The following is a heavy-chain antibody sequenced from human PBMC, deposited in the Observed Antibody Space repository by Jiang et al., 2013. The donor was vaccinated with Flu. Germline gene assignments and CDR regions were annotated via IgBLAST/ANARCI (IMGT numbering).Heavy chain of an antibody. Sequence: LEWVSAISSSGGNTYYADSVKGRFTISRDSSNNTLYVQMNSLRAEDTAVYYCAKGGCSSTSCYTADSGFDYWGQGTLVTVSS. J-gene: IGHJ4*02. V-gene: IGHV3-23*01. CDR3: AKGGCSSTSCYTADSGFDY. CDR2: ISSSGGNT. D-gene: IGHD2-2*02.